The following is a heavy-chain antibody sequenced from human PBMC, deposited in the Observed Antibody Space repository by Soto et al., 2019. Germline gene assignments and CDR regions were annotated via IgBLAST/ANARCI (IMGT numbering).Heavy chain of an antibody. D-gene: IGHD3-10*01. J-gene: IGHJ6*02. CDR3: ARGLSSGLRFYYYGMDV. CDR2: INYSGNT. Sequence: SETLSLTCTVSGGSISSYYWSWIRQPPGKGLEWIGYINYSGNTDYNPSLKSRVTISVDTSRNQFSLKLTSVIAADTAVYYCARGLSSGLRFYYYGMDVWGHGTTVTVSS. V-gene: IGHV4-59*01. CDR1: GGSISSYY.